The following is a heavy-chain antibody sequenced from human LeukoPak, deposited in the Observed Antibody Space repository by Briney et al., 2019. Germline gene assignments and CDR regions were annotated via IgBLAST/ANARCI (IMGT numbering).Heavy chain of an antibody. CDR3: ARDQGSSADY. D-gene: IGHD6-13*01. V-gene: IGHV3-53*01. J-gene: IGHJ4*02. CDR1: GFTFSTSW. CDR2: IYSDDST. Sequence: GGSLRLSCAASGFTFSTSWMTWVRQTPGKGLEWVSVIYSDDSTYYADAVKGRFTISRDNSKNILYLQMNSLRVEDTAVYYCARDQGSSADYWGQGTLVTVSS.